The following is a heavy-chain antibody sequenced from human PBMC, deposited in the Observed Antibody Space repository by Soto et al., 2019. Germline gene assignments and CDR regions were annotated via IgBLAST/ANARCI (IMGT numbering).Heavy chain of an antibody. D-gene: IGHD2-2*01. CDR3: ARGGEYQLLADY. V-gene: IGHV1-58*02. Sequence: GASVKVSCKASGFTFTSSAMQWVRQARGQRLEWIGWIVVGSGNTNYAQKFQGWVTMTRDTSISTAYMELSRLRSDDTAVYYCARGGEYQLLADYWGQGTLVTVSS. J-gene: IGHJ4*02. CDR1: GFTFTSSA. CDR2: IVVGSGNT.